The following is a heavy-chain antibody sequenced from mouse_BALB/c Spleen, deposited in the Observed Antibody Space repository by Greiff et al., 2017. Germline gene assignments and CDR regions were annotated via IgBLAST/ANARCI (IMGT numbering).Heavy chain of an antibody. J-gene: IGHJ1*01. V-gene: IGHV3-6*02. D-gene: IGHD1-2*01. CDR3: ARGVLRLPYWYFDV. CDR2: ISYDGSN. Sequence: DVQLQESGPGLVKPSQSLSLTCSVTGYSITSGYYWNWIRQFPGNKLEWMGYISYDGSNNYNPSLKNRISITRDTSKNQFFLKLNSVTTEDTATYYCARGVLRLPYWYFDVWGAGTTVTVSS. CDR1: GYSITSGYY.